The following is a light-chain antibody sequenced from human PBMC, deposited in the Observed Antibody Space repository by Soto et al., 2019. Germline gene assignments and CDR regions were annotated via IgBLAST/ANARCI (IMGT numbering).Light chain of an antibody. CDR3: QQYSTSPWT. V-gene: IGKV3-20*01. CDR1: QSVSSSY. CDR2: GAS. Sequence: EIVLTQSPGTLSLSPGARATLSCRANQSVSSSYLAWYQHKPGQAPRLLIYGASSRATGIPDRFSGSGTGTDFALTISGLEPEDSAVYWCQQYSTSPWTFGQGTKLEIK. J-gene: IGKJ1*01.